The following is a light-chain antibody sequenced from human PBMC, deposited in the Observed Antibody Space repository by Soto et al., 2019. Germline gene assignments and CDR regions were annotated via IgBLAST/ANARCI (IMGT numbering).Light chain of an antibody. V-gene: IGLV2-14*01. CDR2: DVS. J-gene: IGLJ1*01. CDR3: SSYTSSSTYV. CDR1: SSDIGGYNY. Sequence: QSVLTQPASVSGSPGQSITISCTGTSSDIGGYNYVSWYQQHPGKAPKLLIYDVSNRPSGVSNRFSGSKSGNTASLTISGLQAEDEADYYCSSYTSSSTYVFAAGTKVTVL.